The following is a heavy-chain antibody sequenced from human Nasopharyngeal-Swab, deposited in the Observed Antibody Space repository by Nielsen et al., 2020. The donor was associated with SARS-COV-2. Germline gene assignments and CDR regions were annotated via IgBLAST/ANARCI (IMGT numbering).Heavy chain of an antibody. Sequence: SETLTLTCAVSGGSFSAYYWGGIRQPPGKGQEWRGESNQRGGTNYNPSLKSRVTISVDTSKNQFSLKLSSVTAADTAVYYCARGLSGIVPAPILGLGPYYSYYYMDVWGKGTTVTVS. V-gene: IGHV4-34*01. CDR2: SNQRGGT. J-gene: IGHJ6*03. CDR3: ARGLSGIVPAPILGLGPYYSYYYMDV. CDR1: GGSFSAYY. D-gene: IGHD2-2*01.